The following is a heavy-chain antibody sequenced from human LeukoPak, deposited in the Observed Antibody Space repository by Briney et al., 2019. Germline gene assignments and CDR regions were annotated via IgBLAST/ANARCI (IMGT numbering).Heavy chain of an antibody. CDR1: GGSINNYY. CDR2: IYYSGST. D-gene: IGHD3-22*01. CDR3: PTAPNDPVSGYYSYFDY. J-gene: IGHJ4*02. V-gene: IGHV4-59*01. Sequence: PSETLSLTCTVSGGSINNYYWSWIRQSPGKGLEWIGYIYYSGSTNYNPSLKSRVTISLDTSKNQFSLKLRSVSAADTAMYYCPTAPNDPVSGYYSYFDYCGQGTLVTVSS.